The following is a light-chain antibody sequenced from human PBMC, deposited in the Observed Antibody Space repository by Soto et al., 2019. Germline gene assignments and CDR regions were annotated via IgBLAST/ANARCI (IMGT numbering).Light chain of an antibody. CDR2: VNSDGSH. CDR1: SGHSSYA. Sequence: QLVLTQSPSASASLGASVNLTCSLSSGHSSYAIAWHQQQPEKGPRFLMKVNSDGSHSKGDRIPDRFSGSSSGAERYLTISSRQSEDEADYYCQTWDSVTHVTFGGGTKLTVL. J-gene: IGLJ2*01. CDR3: QTWDSVTHVT. V-gene: IGLV4-69*01.